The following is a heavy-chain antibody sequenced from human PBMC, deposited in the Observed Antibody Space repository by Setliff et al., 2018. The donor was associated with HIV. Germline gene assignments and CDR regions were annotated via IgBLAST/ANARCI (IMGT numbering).Heavy chain of an antibody. CDR1: GGNFNSHS. CDR3: ARDSRDIVVVIAPEPEPYYYYGMDV. Sequence: AASVKVSCKASGGNFNSHSISWVRQAPGQGLEWMGGIVPIFGTPNYAQKFKGRLTITADESTSTVYMELSSLRSEDTAVYFCARDSRDIVVVIAPEPEPYYYYGMDVWGEGTTVTVSS. CDR2: IVPIFGTP. D-gene: IGHD2-15*01. J-gene: IGHJ6*04. V-gene: IGHV1-69*13.